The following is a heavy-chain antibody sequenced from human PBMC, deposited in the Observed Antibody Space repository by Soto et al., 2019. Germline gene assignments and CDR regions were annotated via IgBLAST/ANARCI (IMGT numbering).Heavy chain of an antibody. CDR1: GFTFSSYA. J-gene: IGHJ1*01. CDR3: ASHIVGATLRGYFQH. V-gene: IGHV3-30-3*01. D-gene: IGHD1-26*01. Sequence: GGSLRLSCAASGFTFSSYAMHWVRQAPGKGLEWVAVISYDGSNKYYADSVKGRFTISRDNSKNTLYLQMNSLRAEDTAVYYCASHIVGATLRGYFQHWGQGTLVTVSS. CDR2: ISYDGSNK.